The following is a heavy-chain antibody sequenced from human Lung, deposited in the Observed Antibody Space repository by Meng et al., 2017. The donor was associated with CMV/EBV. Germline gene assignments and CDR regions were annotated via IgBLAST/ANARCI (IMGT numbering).Heavy chain of an antibody. CDR2: ISPYSGNT. CDR1: GYPFTSYG. V-gene: IGHV1-18*01. J-gene: IGHJ1*01. D-gene: IGHD1-1*01. Sequence: QVQLVQSGPEVKKPGASVKVSCMSCGYPFTSYGISWVRQAPGQGLEWMGWISPYSGNTKYAQNLQGRVTLTTDTSTDTAYMELGSLIFDDTAVYYCARDPRYSDNWFRAGDFQQWGQGTLVTVSS. CDR3: ARDPRYSDNWFRAGDFQQ.